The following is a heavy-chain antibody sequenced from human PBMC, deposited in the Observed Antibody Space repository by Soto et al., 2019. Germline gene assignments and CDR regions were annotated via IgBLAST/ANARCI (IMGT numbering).Heavy chain of an antibody. J-gene: IGHJ5*02. CDR3: ARSSIAVGDWFDP. Sequence: VQLVESGGGLVQPGGSLRLSCAASGFTFSSYWMSWVRQAPGKGLEWVANIKQDGSEKYYVDSVKGRFTISRDNAKNSLYLQMNSLRAEDTAVYYCARSSIAVGDWFDPWGQGTLVTVSS. CDR1: GFTFSSYW. D-gene: IGHD6-6*01. CDR2: IKQDGSEK. V-gene: IGHV3-7*01.